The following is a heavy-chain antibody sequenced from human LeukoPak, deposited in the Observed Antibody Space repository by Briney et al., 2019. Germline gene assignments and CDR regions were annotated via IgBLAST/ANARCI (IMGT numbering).Heavy chain of an antibody. J-gene: IGHJ6*02. CDR3: ARDGYCSGGSCYGMDV. V-gene: IGHV3-74*01. CDR1: GFSISNYW. CDR2: INTDASSI. Sequence: GGSLRLSCAASGFSISNYWMHWVRQTPGKGLVWVSRINTDASSIRYADSVKGRFTISRDSAKNTLYLQMNSLRVEDTAVYYCARDGYCSGGSCYGMDVWGQGTTVTVSS. D-gene: IGHD2-15*01.